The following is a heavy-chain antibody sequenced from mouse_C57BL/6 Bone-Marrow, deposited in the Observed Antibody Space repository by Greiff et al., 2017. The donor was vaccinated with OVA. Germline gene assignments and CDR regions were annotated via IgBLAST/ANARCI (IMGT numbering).Heavy chain of an antibody. CDR2: INPNNGGT. V-gene: IGHV1-26*01. CDR3: TRTPFVYYAMDY. CDR1: GYTFTDYY. J-gene: IGHJ4*01. Sequence: VQLQQSGPELVKPGASVKISCKASGYTFTDYYMNWVKQSHGKSLEWIGDINPNNGGTSYNQKFKGKATLTVDKSSSTAYMELRSLTSEDSAVYYCTRTPFVYYAMDYWGQGTSVTVSS.